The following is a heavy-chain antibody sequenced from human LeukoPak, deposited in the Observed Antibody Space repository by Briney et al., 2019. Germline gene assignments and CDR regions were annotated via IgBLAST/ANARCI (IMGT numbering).Heavy chain of an antibody. D-gene: IGHD3-16*02. Sequence: GGSLRLSCAASGFTCSSYAMSWVRQAPGKGLEWVSAISGSGGSTYYADSVKGRFTISRDNSKNPLYLQMNSLRAEDTAVYYCARDYDYVWGSYRYTEFDYWGQGTLVTVSS. CDR1: GFTCSSYA. CDR3: ARDYDYVWGSYRYTEFDY. V-gene: IGHV3-23*01. CDR2: ISGSGGST. J-gene: IGHJ4*02.